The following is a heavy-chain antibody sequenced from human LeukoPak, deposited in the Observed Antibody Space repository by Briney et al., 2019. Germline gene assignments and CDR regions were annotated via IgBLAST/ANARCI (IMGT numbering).Heavy chain of an antibody. Sequence: GGSLRLSCAASGFTFGSYSMNWVRQAPGKGLEWVSSISSGGNIYYADYLKGGFTISRDNSTNTLYLQIKSLRAEDTTVYYFAKDRVVYNWNYAYYFDGGGQGSLVTVSS. CDR3: AKDRVVYNWNYAYYFDG. CDR1: GFTFGSYS. V-gene: IGHV3-21*01. D-gene: IGHD1-7*01. J-gene: IGHJ4*02. CDR2: ISSGGNI.